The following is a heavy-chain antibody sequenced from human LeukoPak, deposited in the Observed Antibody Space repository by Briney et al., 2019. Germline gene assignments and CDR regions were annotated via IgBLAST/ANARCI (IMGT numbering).Heavy chain of an antibody. D-gene: IGHD3-22*01. V-gene: IGHV3-23*01. CDR2: ISGSGGST. Sequence: PGGSLRLSCAASGFTFSSYAMSWVRQAPGKGLEWVSAISGSGGSTYYADSVKGRFTISRDNSKNTLSLQMISLRAEDTAVYYCAKQRGGTYYDSSGFYDYWGQGTLVTVSS. J-gene: IGHJ4*02. CDR3: AKQRGGTYYDSSGFYDY. CDR1: GFTFSSYA.